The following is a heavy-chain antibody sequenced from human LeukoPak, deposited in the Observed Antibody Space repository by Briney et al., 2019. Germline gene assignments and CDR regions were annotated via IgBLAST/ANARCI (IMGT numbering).Heavy chain of an antibody. CDR2: IYYSGST. Sequence: SETLSLTCTVSGGSISSYYWSWIRQPPGKGLEWIGYIYYSGSTNYNPSLKSRVAISVDTSKNQFSLKLSSVTAADTAVYYCATATVPPSYFDYWGQGTLVTVSS. CDR1: GGSISSYY. V-gene: IGHV4-59*08. J-gene: IGHJ4*02. CDR3: ATATVPPSYFDY. D-gene: IGHD4-17*01.